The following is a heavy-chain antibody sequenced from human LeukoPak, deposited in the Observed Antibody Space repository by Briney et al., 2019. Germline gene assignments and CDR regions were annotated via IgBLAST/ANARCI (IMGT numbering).Heavy chain of an antibody. CDR3: ARAAIGTYNWFDP. D-gene: IGHD2-2*02. V-gene: IGHV1-69*13. CDR2: IIPIFGTA. J-gene: IGHJ5*02. CDR1: GGTFSSYA. Sequence: GASVKVSCKASGGTFSSYAISWVRQAPGQGLEWMGGIIPIFGTANYAQKFQGRVTVTADESTSTAYMELSSLRSEDTAVYYCARAAIGTYNWFDPWGQGTLVTVSS.